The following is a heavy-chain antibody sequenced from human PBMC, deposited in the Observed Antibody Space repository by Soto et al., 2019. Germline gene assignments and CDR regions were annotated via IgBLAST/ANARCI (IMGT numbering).Heavy chain of an antibody. V-gene: IGHV1-18*04. Sequence: ASVKVSCKASGYTFTSYGISWVRQAPGQGLEWMGWISAYNGNTNYAQKLQGRVTMTTDTSTSTAYMELRSLRSDDTAVYYCARDNRPSYYDFWSGYYQHYYYGMDVWGQGTTVTVSS. J-gene: IGHJ6*02. CDR2: ISAYNGNT. CDR1: GYTFTSYG. D-gene: IGHD3-3*01. CDR3: ARDNRPSYYDFWSGYYQHYYYGMDV.